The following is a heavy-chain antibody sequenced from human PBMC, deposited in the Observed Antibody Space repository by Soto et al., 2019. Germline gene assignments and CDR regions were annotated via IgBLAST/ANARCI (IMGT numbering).Heavy chain of an antibody. Sequence: PVESLKISSKGSGYSFTSYWISWVRQMPGKGLEWMGRIDPSDSYTNYSPSFQGHVTISADKSISTAYLQWSSLEASDTAMYYCARERWVQSYYYYGMDVWGQGTTVTVSS. J-gene: IGHJ6*02. CDR1: GYSFTSYW. V-gene: IGHV5-10-1*01. CDR2: IDPSDSYT. CDR3: ARERWVQSYYYYGMDV. D-gene: IGHD1-1*01.